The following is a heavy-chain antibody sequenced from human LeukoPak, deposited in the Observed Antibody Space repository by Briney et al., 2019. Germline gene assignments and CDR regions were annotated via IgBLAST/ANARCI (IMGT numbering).Heavy chain of an antibody. CDR3: ARGRWDYDSSGYYHPVY. J-gene: IGHJ4*02. D-gene: IGHD3-22*01. CDR1: GFTFSDYS. V-gene: IGHV3-48*01. CDR2: MSSSSSTK. Sequence: GGSLRLSCAASGFTFSDYSMNWVRQAPGKGLEWISYMSSSSSTKFYADSVKGRFTTSRDNAKNTLFLQTNSLRAEDTAVYYCARGRWDYDSSGYYHPVYWGQGTLVTVSS.